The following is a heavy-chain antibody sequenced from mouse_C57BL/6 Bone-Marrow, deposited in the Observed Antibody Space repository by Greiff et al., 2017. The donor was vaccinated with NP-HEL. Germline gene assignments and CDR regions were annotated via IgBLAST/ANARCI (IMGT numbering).Heavy chain of an antibody. CDR1: GFTFSSYG. CDR3: ARHLGDFDY. CDR2: ISSGGSYT. V-gene: IGHV5-6*01. D-gene: IGHD4-1*01. Sequence: EVQGVESGGDLVKPGGSLKLSCAASGFTFSSYGMSWVRQTPDKRLEWVATISSGGSYTYYPASVKGRFTISRDNAKNTLYLQMSSLKSEDTAMYYCARHLGDFDYWGQGTTLTVSS. J-gene: IGHJ2*01.